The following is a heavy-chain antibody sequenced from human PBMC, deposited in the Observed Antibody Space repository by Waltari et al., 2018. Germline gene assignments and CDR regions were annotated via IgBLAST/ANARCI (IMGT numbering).Heavy chain of an antibody. CDR3: ATELLTTGDY. Sequence: QVQLVESGGGVVQPGRSLRLSCAASGFTFSSYGMPWVRKAPGKGLEWVAVISYDGSNKYYADSVKGRFTISRDNSKNTLYLQMNSLRAEDTAVYYCATELLTTGDYWGQGTLVTVSS. CDR1: GFTFSSYG. D-gene: IGHD4-17*01. J-gene: IGHJ4*02. V-gene: IGHV3-30*03. CDR2: ISYDGSNK.